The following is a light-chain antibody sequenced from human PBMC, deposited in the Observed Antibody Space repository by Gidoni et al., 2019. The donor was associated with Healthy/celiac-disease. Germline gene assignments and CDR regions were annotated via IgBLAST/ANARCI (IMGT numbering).Light chain of an antibody. CDR3: QQSYSTLART. J-gene: IGKJ4*01. CDR2: AAS. CDR1: QSISSY. Sequence: DIQMTQSPSSLSASVGDRFTIPCRASQSISSYLNCYQQKPGKAPKLLIYAASSLQSGVPSRCSGSGSGTDFTLTIISLQHEDFATYYCQQSYSTLARTFGGGTKVEIK. V-gene: IGKV1-39*01.